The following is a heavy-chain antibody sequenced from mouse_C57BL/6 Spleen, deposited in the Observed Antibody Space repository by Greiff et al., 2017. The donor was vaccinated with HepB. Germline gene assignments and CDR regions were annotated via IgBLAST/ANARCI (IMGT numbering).Heavy chain of an antibody. CDR2: ISSGGDYI. D-gene: IGHD2-4*01. V-gene: IGHV5-9-1*02. CDR1: GFTFSSYA. Sequence: EVMLVESGEGLVKPGGSLKLSCAASGFTFSSYAMSWVRQTPEKRLEWVAYISSGGDYIYYADTVKGRFTISRDNARNTLYLQMSSLKSEDTAMYYCTRDPGYDYSAWFAYWGQGTLVTVSA. CDR3: TRDPGYDYSAWFAY. J-gene: IGHJ3*01.